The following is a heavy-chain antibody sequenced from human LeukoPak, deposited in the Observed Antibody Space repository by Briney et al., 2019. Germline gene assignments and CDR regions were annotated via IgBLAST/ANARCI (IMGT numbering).Heavy chain of an antibody. V-gene: IGHV4-59*01. D-gene: IGHD1-26*01. CDR1: GGSISSYC. CDR3: ARGAVGATPYYYYYGMDV. CDR2: IYYSGST. J-gene: IGHJ6*02. Sequence: SETLSLTGTVSGGSISSYCWSWIRQPPGKGLEWIGYIYYSGSTNYNPSLKSRVTISVDTAKNQFSLKLSSVTAADTAVYYCARGAVGATPYYYYYGMDVWGQGTTVTVSS.